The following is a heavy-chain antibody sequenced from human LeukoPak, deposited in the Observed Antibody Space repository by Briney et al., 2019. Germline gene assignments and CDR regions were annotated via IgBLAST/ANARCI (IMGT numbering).Heavy chain of an antibody. CDR1: GYSFTSYW. CDR3: ARSVGPYYYGMDV. Sequence: GEYLKISCKGSGYSFTSYWIGWVRQMPGKGLEWMGIIYPGDSDTRYSPSFQGQVTISADKSISTAYLQWSSLKASDTAMYYCARSVGPYYYGMDVWGQGTTVTVSS. D-gene: IGHD1-26*01. V-gene: IGHV5-51*01. CDR2: IYPGDSDT. J-gene: IGHJ6*02.